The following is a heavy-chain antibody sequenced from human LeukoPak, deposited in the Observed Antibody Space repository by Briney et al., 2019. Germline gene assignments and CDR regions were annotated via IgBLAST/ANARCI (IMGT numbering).Heavy chain of an antibody. Sequence: GGSLRLSCAASGFTFSIYAITWVRQAPGKGLEWVSTISGSGGSTYYADSVKGRFTISRDNAKNTLYLQMNSLRAEDTAVYYCVREAYTSGWPNLDYWGQGTLVTVSS. CDR1: GFTFSIYA. D-gene: IGHD6-19*01. J-gene: IGHJ4*02. V-gene: IGHV3-23*01. CDR2: ISGSGGST. CDR3: VREAYTSGWPNLDY.